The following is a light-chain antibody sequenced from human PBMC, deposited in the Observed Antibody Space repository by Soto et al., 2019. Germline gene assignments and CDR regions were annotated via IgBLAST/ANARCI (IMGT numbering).Light chain of an antibody. CDR3: QQSYSTPLT. CDR1: QSISSY. CDR2: AAS. J-gene: IGKJ3*01. V-gene: IGKV1-39*01. Sequence: DIQMTQSPSSLSASVGDRVTITCRASQSISSYLNWYQQKPGKAPKLLIYAASSLQSGVPSRFSGSGSGTDFTLTISSLQPEDFATYYCQQSYSTPLTFGHGTNVDIK.